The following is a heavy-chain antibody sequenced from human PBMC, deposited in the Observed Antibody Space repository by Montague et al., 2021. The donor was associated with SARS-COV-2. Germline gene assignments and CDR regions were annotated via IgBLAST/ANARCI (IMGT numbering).Heavy chain of an antibody. J-gene: IGHJ3*02. CDR3: ARGMYGLTETTDAFDI. CDR2: IYYYGNT. CDR1: GDSIKNYF. V-gene: IGHV4-59*01. D-gene: IGHD1-14*01. Sequence: SETLSLTCTVSGDSIKNYFWSWIRQPPGKGLEWIGYIYYYGNTHXNSSLKSRSTISIDTSRNLFSLQLRSVTTADTAVYYCARGMYGLTETTDAFDIWGQGTMVSVSS.